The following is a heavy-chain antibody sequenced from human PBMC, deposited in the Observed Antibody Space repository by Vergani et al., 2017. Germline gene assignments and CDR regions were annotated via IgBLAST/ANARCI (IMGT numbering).Heavy chain of an antibody. J-gene: IGHJ4*02. CDR2: ISGPGLST. CDR3: ITGTTEPY. V-gene: IGHV3-23*01. Sequence: EVQVLESGGGLVQPGGSQRLSCAASGFTFSSYAMNWVRQAPGRGLAWVSSISGPGLSTYYADSVKGRFSISRDNSKNTVHLQMNSLRVEDTAVYYCITGTTEPYWGQGTLVTVSS. CDR1: GFTFSSYA. D-gene: IGHD1-7*01.